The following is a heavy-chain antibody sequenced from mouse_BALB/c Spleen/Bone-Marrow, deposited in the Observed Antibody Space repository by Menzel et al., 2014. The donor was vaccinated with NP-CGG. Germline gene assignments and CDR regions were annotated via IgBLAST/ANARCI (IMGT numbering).Heavy chain of an antibody. CDR3: AREETGTGWYFDV. CDR1: GYTFTDFV. Sequence: QVQLKQSGPELVKPGTSVKMSCKASGYTFTDFVISWVKQKTGQGLEWIGEIYPGNDGSYYNERFKGKATLTADKSSNTAYMQLSSLTSEDSAVYFCAREETGTGWYFDVWGAGTTVTVSS. J-gene: IGHJ1*01. CDR2: IYPGNDGS. V-gene: IGHV1-77*01. D-gene: IGHD4-1*01.